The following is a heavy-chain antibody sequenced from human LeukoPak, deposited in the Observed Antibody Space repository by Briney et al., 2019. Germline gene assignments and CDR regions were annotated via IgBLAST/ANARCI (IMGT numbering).Heavy chain of an antibody. Sequence: GGSLRLSCAASGFTFSNYAMSWVRQAPGKGLEWVSIIGYRGGSIYYAYSVQGRFTISRDNSKSTLSLQMNGLRPEDTAVYYCAKSWGYTRPYYNYMDVWGKGTTVTVSS. V-gene: IGHV3-23*01. CDR1: GFTFSNYA. CDR3: AKSWGYTRPYYNYMDV. D-gene: IGHD3-16*02. CDR2: IGYRGGSI. J-gene: IGHJ6*03.